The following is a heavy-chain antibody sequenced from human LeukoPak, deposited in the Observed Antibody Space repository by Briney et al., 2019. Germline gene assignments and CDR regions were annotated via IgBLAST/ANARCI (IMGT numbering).Heavy chain of an antibody. CDR2: LYSRGTST. J-gene: IGHJ6*02. Sequence: GGSLRLSCLASGFTVTNYAMHWVRQAPGKGLDHVSVLYSRGTSTYYADSVKGRFTVSRDSSKNTLYLQMSSLRIEDTAIYYCVRDLSGMDVWGRGTTVTVSS. V-gene: IGHV3-64D*06. CDR1: GFTVTNYA. CDR3: VRDLSGMDV. D-gene: IGHD3-16*02.